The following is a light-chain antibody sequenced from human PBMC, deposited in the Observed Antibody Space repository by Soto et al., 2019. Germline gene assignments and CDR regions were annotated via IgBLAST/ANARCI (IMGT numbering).Light chain of an antibody. CDR3: KHYNSYSEA. CDR1: QTISSW. J-gene: IGKJ1*01. Sequence: DIQMTQSPSTLSGSVGDRVTITCRASQTISSWLAWYQQKPGKAPKLLIYKASTLKSGVPSRFSGSGSGTEFTLTISSLQPDDFPIYYCKHYNSYSEAFGQGTKVELK. CDR2: KAS. V-gene: IGKV1-5*03.